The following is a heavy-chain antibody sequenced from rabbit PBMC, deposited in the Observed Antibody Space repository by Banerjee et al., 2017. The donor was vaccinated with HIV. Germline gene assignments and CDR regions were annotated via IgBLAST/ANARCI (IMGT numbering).Heavy chain of an antibody. D-gene: IGHD4-1*01. CDR3: ARDLAGVTGWNFGL. J-gene: IGHJ4*01. Sequence: VESGGGLVKPGASLTLTCTASGFSFSSGYDMSWVRQAPGKGLELIAYIYTGSSGNTYYASWAKGRFTISKTSSTTVTLQMTSLTAADTASYFCARDLAGVTGWNFGLWGPGTLVTVS. CDR1: GFSFSSGYD. V-gene: IGHV1S40*01. CDR2: IYTGSSGNT.